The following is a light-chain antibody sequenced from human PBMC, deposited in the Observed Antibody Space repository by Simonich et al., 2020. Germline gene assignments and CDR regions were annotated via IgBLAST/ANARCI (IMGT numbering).Light chain of an antibody. J-gene: IGLJ3*02. V-gene: IGLV2-14*01. CDR2: DVS. CDR3: SSYTSSSTWV. CDR1: SSDFGGYKY. Sequence: QSALTQPASVSGYPGQSITISCTGTSSDFGGYKYVSWYQQHPGKAPKLLIYDVSNRPSGVSNRFSGSKSGNTASLTISGLQAEDEADYYCSSYTSSSTWVFGGGTKLTVL.